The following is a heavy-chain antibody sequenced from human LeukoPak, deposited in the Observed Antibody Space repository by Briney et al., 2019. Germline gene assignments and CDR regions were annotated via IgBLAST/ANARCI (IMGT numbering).Heavy chain of an antibody. D-gene: IGHD2-2*01. CDR2: IYYSGST. Sequence: LRLSCAASGFTFSDYYWSWIRQPPGKGLEWIGYIYYSGSTYYNPSLKSRVTISVDTSKNQFSLKLSSVTAADTAVYYCARGPLSSTSLNWFDPWGQGTLVTVSS. V-gene: IGHV4-30-4*08. J-gene: IGHJ5*02. CDR3: ARGPLSSTSLNWFDP. CDR1: GFTFSDYY.